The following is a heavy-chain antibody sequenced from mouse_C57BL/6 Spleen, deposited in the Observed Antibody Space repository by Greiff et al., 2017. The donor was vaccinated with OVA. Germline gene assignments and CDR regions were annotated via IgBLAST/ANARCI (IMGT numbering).Heavy chain of an antibody. Sequence: EVMLVESGGGLVKPGGSLKLSCAASGFTFSSYTMSWVRQTPEKRLEWVATISGGGGNTYYPDSVKGRFTISRDNAKNTLYLQMSSLRSEDTALYYCARHAGYGNSYFDVWGTGTTVTVSS. J-gene: IGHJ1*03. CDR2: ISGGGGNT. V-gene: IGHV5-9*01. D-gene: IGHD2-1*01. CDR1: GFTFSSYT. CDR3: ARHAGYGNSYFDV.